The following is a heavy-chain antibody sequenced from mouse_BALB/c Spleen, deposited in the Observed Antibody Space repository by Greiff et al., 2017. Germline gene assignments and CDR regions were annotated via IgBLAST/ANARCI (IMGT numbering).Heavy chain of an antibody. CDR1: GFTFSSYA. D-gene: IGHD2-4*01. CDR2: ISSGGSYT. V-gene: IGHV5-9-3*01. Sequence: EVQLVESGGGLVKPGGSLKLSCAASGFTFSSYAMSWVRQTPEKRLEWVATISSGGSYTYYPDSVKGRFTISRDNAKNTLYLQMSSLRSEDTAMYYCARHRGYDYYYFDYWGQGTTLTVSS. J-gene: IGHJ2*01. CDR3: ARHRGYDYYYFDY.